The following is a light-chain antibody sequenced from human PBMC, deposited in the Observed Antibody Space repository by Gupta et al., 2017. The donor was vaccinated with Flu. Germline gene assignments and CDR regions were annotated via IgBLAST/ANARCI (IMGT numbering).Light chain of an antibody. CDR1: SSDVGNYNL. CDR3: CSYAGTSTYYV. CDR2: EVS. Sequence: ITSSCTGTSSDVGNYNLVSWYQQHPGKAPKLIISEVSKRPSGVSNRFSGSKSGNTASLTISGLQAEDEADYYCCSYAGTSTYYVFGAGTKVTVL. V-gene: IGLV2-23*02. J-gene: IGLJ1*01.